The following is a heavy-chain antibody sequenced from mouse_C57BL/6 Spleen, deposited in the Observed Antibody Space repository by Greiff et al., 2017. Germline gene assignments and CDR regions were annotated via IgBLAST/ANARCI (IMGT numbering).Heavy chain of an antibody. CDR3: ARCLNGDYDAFDY. J-gene: IGHJ2*01. D-gene: IGHD2-4*01. CDR1: GYTFTSYG. Sequence: VQLQQSGAELARPGASVKLSCKASGYTFTSYGISWVKQRTGQGLEWIGEIYPRSGNTYYNEKFKGKATLAADKSSSPAYMELRSLTSEDSAVYFCARCLNGDYDAFDYWGQGTTLTVSS. V-gene: IGHV1-81*01. CDR2: IYPRSGNT.